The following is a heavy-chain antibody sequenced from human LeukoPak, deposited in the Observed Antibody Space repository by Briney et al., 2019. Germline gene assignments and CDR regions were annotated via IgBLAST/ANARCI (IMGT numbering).Heavy chain of an antibody. CDR1: GYTFTSYG. Sequence: GASVKVSCKASGYTFTSYGISWVRQAPGQGLEWMGWISAYNGNTNYAQKLQGRVTMTTDTSTSTAYMELRSLRSDDTAVYYCARDRGREWLAAAGPEFDYWGQGTLVTVSS. CDR3: ARDRGREWLAAAGPEFDY. D-gene: IGHD6-13*01. CDR2: ISAYNGNT. J-gene: IGHJ4*02. V-gene: IGHV1-18*01.